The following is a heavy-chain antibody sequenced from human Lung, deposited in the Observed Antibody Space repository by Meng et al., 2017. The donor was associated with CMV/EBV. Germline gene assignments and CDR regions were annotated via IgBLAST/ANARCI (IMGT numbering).Heavy chain of an antibody. CDR3: ARHLRGYSWPKSH. V-gene: IGHV4-39*01. D-gene: IGHD1-26*01. Sequence: SXTXSLXCTVTDVSISNSSFFWGWIRQPPGKGLEWIGSFFHSGDTYSNPSLRSRVAISVDTSKNQFSLRLNSVTATDTAMYYCARHLRGYSWPKSHWGQGXLVTVSS. CDR2: FFHSGDT. J-gene: IGHJ4*02. CDR1: DVSISNSSFF.